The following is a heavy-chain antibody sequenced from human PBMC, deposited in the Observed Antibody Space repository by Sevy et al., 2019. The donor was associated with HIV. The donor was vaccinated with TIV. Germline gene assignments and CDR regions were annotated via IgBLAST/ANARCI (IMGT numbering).Heavy chain of an antibody. Sequence: SETLSLTCTVSGGSISSTGYYWGWIRQPPGKALEWIGNIYYSGSTYYNPSLKSRVTISIDTSKNQFSLRLSSVTAADTAVYYCARHAPYSSYWHVNWFDPWGQGTLVTVSS. CDR2: IYYSGST. D-gene: IGHD6-19*01. V-gene: IGHV4-39*01. CDR1: GGSISSTGYY. J-gene: IGHJ5*02. CDR3: ARHAPYSSYWHVNWFDP.